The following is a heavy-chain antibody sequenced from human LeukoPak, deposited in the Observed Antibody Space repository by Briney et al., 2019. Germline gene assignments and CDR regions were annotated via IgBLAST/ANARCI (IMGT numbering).Heavy chain of an antibody. CDR2: IRSKANSYAT. Sequence: GGSLRLSCAASGFTFSGSAMHWVRQASGKGLEWVGRIRSKANSYATAYAASVKGRFTISRDDSKNTAYLQMNSLKTEDTALYYCTRPIVGATVFDIWGQGTMVTVSS. CDR3: TRPIVGATVFDI. D-gene: IGHD1-26*01. CDR1: GFTFSGSA. J-gene: IGHJ3*02. V-gene: IGHV3-73*01.